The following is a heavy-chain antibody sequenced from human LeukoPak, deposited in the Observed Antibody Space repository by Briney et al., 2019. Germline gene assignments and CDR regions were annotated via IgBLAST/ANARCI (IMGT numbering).Heavy chain of an antibody. Sequence: SETLSLTCAVSGGSISSGDYYWSWIRQPPGKGLEWIGYIYYSGSTYYNPSLKSRVTISVDTSKNQFSLKLSSVTASDTAVYYCARRPNAVTFDYWGQGTLVTVSS. CDR2: IYYSGST. CDR3: ARRPNAVTFDY. CDR1: GGSISSGDYY. J-gene: IGHJ4*02. V-gene: IGHV4-30-4*01. D-gene: IGHD4-11*01.